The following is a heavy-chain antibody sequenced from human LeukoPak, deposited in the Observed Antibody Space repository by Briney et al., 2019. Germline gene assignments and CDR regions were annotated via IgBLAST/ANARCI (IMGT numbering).Heavy chain of an antibody. CDR2: IYYSGTT. CDR3: ARCRARRGDAFDI. CDR1: GGSISSGGYY. D-gene: IGHD6-6*01. Sequence: KTSQTLSLTCTVSGGSISSGGYYWSWIRQHPGKGLEWIGYIYYSGTTSYNPSLKSRVTISIDTSQNQFSLKLRSVTAADTAVYYCARCRARRGDAFDIWGQGTMVAVSS. V-gene: IGHV4-31*03. J-gene: IGHJ3*02.